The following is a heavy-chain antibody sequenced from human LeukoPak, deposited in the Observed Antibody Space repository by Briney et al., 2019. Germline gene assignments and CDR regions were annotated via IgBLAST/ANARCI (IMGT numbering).Heavy chain of an antibody. CDR3: ARDPMITFGGVIVPIDY. V-gene: IGHV3-23*01. Sequence: GGSLRLSCAASGFTFSSYAMSWVRQAPGKGLEWVSAISGSGGSTYYADSVKGRFTISRDNSKNTLYLQMNSLRAEDTAVYYCARDPMITFGGVIVPIDYWGQGTLVTVSS. D-gene: IGHD3-16*02. J-gene: IGHJ4*02. CDR1: GFTFSSYA. CDR2: ISGSGGST.